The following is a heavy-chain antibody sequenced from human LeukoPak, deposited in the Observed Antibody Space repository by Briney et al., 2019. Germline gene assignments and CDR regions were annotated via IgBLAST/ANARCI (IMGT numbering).Heavy chain of an antibody. CDR2: ISSSGSTI. D-gene: IGHD2-2*02. Sequence: GGSLRLSCAASGFTFSDYYMSWIRQAPGKGLEWVSYISSSGSTIYYADSVKGRFTISRDNAKNSLYLQMNSLRAEDTAVYYCARDQYCSSTSCHKKYYYYYGMDVWGQGTTVTVSS. J-gene: IGHJ6*02. V-gene: IGHV3-11*01. CDR1: GFTFSDYY. CDR3: ARDQYCSSTSCHKKYYYYYGMDV.